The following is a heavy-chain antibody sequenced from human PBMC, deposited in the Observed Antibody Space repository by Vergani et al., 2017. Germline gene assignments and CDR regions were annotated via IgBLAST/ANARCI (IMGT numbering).Heavy chain of an antibody. Sequence: QVQLQESGPGLVKPSETLSLTCSVSGYSISRGYYWGWIRQPPGKGLEWIATVFHSGSAYYNPSLRRRVMISVETSKNQFSRRLTTLTAADTAIYYCARQRGSGVFFPSSYFYGRDVWGHGTPVTVSS. D-gene: IGHD3-10*01. CDR3: ARQRGSGVFFPSSYFYGRDV. CDR2: VFHSGSA. CDR1: GYSISRGYY. V-gene: IGHV4-38-2*02. J-gene: IGHJ6*02.